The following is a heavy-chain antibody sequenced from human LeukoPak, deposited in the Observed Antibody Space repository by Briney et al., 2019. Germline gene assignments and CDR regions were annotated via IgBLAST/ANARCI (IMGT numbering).Heavy chain of an antibody. Sequence: GGSLRLSCAAYGFTFSSYAMSWVRQAPGKGLEWVSAISGSGGSTYYADSVKGRFTISRDNSKNTLYLQMNSLRAEDTAVYYCAKDFGVYDILTGYYNSPFDYWGQGTLVTVSS. CDR1: GFTFSSYA. D-gene: IGHD3-9*01. CDR2: ISGSGGST. J-gene: IGHJ4*02. CDR3: AKDFGVYDILTGYYNSPFDY. V-gene: IGHV3-23*01.